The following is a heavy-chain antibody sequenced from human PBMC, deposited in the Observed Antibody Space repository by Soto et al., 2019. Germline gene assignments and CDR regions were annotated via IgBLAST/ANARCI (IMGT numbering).Heavy chain of an antibody. CDR2: ISYDGSNK. V-gene: IGHV3-30*18. CDR1: GFTFSSYG. J-gene: IGHJ4*02. Sequence: QVQLVESGGGVVQPGRSLRLSCAASGFTFSSYGMHWVRQAPGKGLEWVAVISYDGSNKYYADSVKGRFTISRDNSKNTLYLQMNSLRAEDTAVYYCAQVGQRYCSGGSCYPNADYWGQGTLVTVSS. D-gene: IGHD2-15*01. CDR3: AQVGQRYCSGGSCYPNADY.